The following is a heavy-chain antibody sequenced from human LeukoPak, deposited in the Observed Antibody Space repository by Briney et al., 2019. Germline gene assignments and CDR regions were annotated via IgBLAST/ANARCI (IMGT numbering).Heavy chain of an antibody. V-gene: IGHV3-33*01. CDR1: GFTFSSYG. J-gene: IGHJ3*02. Sequence: GGSLRLSCAASGFTFSSYGMHWVRQAPGKGLEWVAVIWYDGSNKYYAHSVKGRFTISRDNSKNTLYLQMNSLRAQDTAVYYCARDRSSGWPDDAFDIWGQGTMVTVSS. D-gene: IGHD6-19*01. CDR3: ARDRSSGWPDDAFDI. CDR2: IWYDGSNK.